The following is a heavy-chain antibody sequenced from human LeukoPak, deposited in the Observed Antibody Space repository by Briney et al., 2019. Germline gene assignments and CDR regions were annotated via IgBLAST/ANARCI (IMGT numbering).Heavy chain of an antibody. CDR1: GFAFSTYS. Sequence: GGSLRLSCAASGFAFSTYSMNWVRQAPGKGLEWVSSITSTSSYIYYADSVKGRFAISRDNAKNSLYLQMNTLRAEDTAVYYCARVAGGSHHFDYWGQGTLVTVSS. J-gene: IGHJ4*02. CDR2: ITSTSSYI. CDR3: ARVAGGSHHFDY. V-gene: IGHV3-21*01. D-gene: IGHD1-26*01.